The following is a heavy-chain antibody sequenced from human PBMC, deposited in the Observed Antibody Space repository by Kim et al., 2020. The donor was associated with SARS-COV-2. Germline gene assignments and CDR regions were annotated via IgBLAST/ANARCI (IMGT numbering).Heavy chain of an antibody. CDR3: ARQGRIEYYDFWSGYQRGCYFDY. D-gene: IGHD3-3*01. CDR1: GFTFSSYG. CDR2: ISYDGSNK. J-gene: IGHJ4*02. Sequence: GGSLRLSCAASGFTFSSYGMHWVRQAPGKGLEWVAVISYDGSNKYYADSVKGRFTISRDNSKNTLYLQMNSLRAEDTAVYYCARQGRIEYYDFWSGYQRGCYFDYWGQGTLVTVSS. V-gene: IGHV3-30*03.